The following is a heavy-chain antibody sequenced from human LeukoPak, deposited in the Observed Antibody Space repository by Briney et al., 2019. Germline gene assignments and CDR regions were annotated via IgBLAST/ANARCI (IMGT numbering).Heavy chain of an antibody. J-gene: IGHJ4*02. Sequence: SGTLSLTCAVSGDSISSSHWWTWVRQPPGKGLEWIGEIYHRGTTNYNLSLKSRVTISVDRSKNQFSLRLTSVTAADTAVYYCARDRSSIAANPGGYWGQGTLVTVSS. CDR3: ARDRSSIAANPGGY. CDR1: GDSISSSHW. CDR2: IYHRGTT. D-gene: IGHD6-6*01. V-gene: IGHV4-4*02.